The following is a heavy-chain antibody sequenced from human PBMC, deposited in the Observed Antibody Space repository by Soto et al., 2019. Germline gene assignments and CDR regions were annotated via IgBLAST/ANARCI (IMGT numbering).Heavy chain of an antibody. D-gene: IGHD3-22*01. J-gene: IGHJ4*02. CDR2: INPNSGGT. Sequence: ASVKVSCKASGYTFTGYYMHWVRQAPGQGLEWMGWINPNSGGTNYAQKFQGWVTMTRDTSISTAYMELSRLRSDDTAVYYSARAKGAPINYYDSSGYSREFDYWGQGTLVTVSS. V-gene: IGHV1-2*04. CDR3: ARAKGAPINYYDSSGYSREFDY. CDR1: GYTFTGYY.